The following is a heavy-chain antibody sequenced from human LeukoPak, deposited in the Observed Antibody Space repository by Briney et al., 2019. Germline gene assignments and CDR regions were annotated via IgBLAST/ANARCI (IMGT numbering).Heavy chain of an antibody. Sequence: SETLSLTCTVSGGSISSSSYYWGWIRQPPGKGLEWIGSIYYSGSTYYNPSLKSRVTISVDTSKNQFSLKLNSVTAADTAVYYCARIPPPGATAYGVVDYWGQGTLITVSS. CDR2: IYYSGST. D-gene: IGHD3-16*01. CDR1: GGSISSSSYY. J-gene: IGHJ4*02. CDR3: ARIPPPGATAYGVVDY. V-gene: IGHV4-39*01.